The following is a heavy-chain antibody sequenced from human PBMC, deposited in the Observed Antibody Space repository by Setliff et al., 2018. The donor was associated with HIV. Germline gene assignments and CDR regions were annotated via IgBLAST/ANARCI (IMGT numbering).Heavy chain of an antibody. V-gene: IGHV4-61*09. CDR2: IYTNGYT. CDR1: GGSISSGSYY. J-gene: IGHJ4*02. CDR3: ARDLGGGRSGYYYDRTIDY. D-gene: IGHD3-22*01. Sequence: PSETLSLTCSVSGGSISSGSYYWTWIRQPAGKGPEWIGHIYTNGYTNYNPSLKSRVTISVDTSKNQFSLKLSSVTAADTAVYYCARDLGGGRSGYYYDRTIDYWGQGTLVTVSS.